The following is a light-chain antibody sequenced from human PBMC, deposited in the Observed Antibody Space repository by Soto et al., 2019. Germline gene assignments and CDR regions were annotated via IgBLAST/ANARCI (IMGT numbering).Light chain of an antibody. CDR2: DAS. CDR1: QSIIRW. Sequence: DIQMTQSPSTLSASVGDRVTITCRASQSIIRWLAWYQQKPGKAPKLLIYDASSLESGVPSRFSGSGSGTEFTLTISNLQPDDFATYYCQQYNHYWTFGQGTKVDIK. J-gene: IGKJ1*01. CDR3: QQYNHYWT. V-gene: IGKV1-5*01.